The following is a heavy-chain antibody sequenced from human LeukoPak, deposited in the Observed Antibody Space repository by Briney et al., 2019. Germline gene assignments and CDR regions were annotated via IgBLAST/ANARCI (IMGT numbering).Heavy chain of an antibody. CDR3: ARDYGDYGSRFDP. Sequence: SQTLSLTCTVSGGSISSGSYYWSWIRQPAGKGLEWIGRIYTSGSTNYNPSLKSRVTISVDTSKNQFSLKLSSVTAADTAVYYCARDYGDYGSRFDPWGQGTLVTVSS. CDR2: IYTSGST. CDR1: GGSISSGSYY. V-gene: IGHV4-61*02. D-gene: IGHD4-17*01. J-gene: IGHJ5*02.